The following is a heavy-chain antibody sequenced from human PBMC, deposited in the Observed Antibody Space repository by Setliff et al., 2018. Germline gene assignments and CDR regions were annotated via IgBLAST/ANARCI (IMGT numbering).Heavy chain of an antibody. J-gene: IGHJ4*02. CDR2: VFYNWAA. Sequence: PSETLSLTCTVSGDSISDASIMAWIRQPPGKGLEFIGYVFYNWAAKYDPSLKSRITMSEDTSKTQFSLKLNSMTTADTAVYYCARGATYRYFDYWGQGALVTFSS. CDR1: GDSISDAS. V-gene: IGHV4-59*01. CDR3: ARGATYRYFDY.